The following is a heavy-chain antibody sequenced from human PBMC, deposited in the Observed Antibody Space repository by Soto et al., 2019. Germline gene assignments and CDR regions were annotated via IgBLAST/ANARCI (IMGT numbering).Heavy chain of an antibody. J-gene: IGHJ5*02. Sequence: ASVKVSCKVSGYTLTELSMHWVRQAPGKGLEWMGGFDPEDGETIYAQKFQGRVTMTEDTSTDTAYMELSSLRSEDTAVYYCATVIREYYYDSSGYRNWFDPWGKGTLVTVSS. CDR2: FDPEDGET. D-gene: IGHD3-22*01. CDR1: GYTLTELS. V-gene: IGHV1-24*01. CDR3: ATVIREYYYDSSGYRNWFDP.